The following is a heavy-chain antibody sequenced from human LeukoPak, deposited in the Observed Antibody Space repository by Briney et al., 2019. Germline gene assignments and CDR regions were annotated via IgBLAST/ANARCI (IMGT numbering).Heavy chain of an antibody. CDR1: GGSISSYY. V-gene: IGHV4-59*07. D-gene: IGHD3-16*02. J-gene: IGHJ4*02. CDR3: ARAPYDYVWGSYRLYYFDY. CDR2: IYYSGST. Sequence: PSDTLSLTCTVSGGSISSYYWSWIRQPPGKGLEWIGYIYYSGSTNYNPSLKSRVTISVDTSKNQFSLKLSSVTAADTAVYYCARAPYDYVWGSYRLYYFDYWGQGTLVTVSS.